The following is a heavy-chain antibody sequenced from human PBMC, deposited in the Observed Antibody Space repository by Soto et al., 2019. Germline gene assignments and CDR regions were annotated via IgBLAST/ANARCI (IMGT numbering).Heavy chain of an antibody. CDR3: VTNRGYDFYYFDS. J-gene: IGHJ4*02. CDR1: GGSISSYY. V-gene: IGHV4-59*06. Sequence: PSETLSLTCTVSGGSISSYYWSWIRQPPEKGLEWIGYIYYSGTTYLNPSLESRISMSVDLSMNQFSMRLTSVTDADTAVYYCVTNRGYDFYYFDSWGQGAQVTVSS. D-gene: IGHD5-12*01. CDR2: IYYSGTT.